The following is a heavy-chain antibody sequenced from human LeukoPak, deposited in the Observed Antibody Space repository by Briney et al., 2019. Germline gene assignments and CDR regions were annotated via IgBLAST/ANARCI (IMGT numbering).Heavy chain of an antibody. Sequence: GGSLRLSCAASGFTSSSYSMNWGRQAPGKGLEWVSSISSSSSYIYCADSVKGRFTISRDNAKNSLYLQMNSLRAEDTAVYYCARDFSPIDYWGQGTLVTVSS. CDR2: ISSSSSYI. V-gene: IGHV3-21*01. J-gene: IGHJ4*02. CDR1: GFTSSSYS. D-gene: IGHD2/OR15-2a*01. CDR3: ARDFSPIDY.